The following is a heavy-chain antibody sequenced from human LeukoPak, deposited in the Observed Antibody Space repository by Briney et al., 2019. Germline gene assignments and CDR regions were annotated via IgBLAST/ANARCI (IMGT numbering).Heavy chain of an antibody. CDR1: GYTFTSYD. D-gene: IGHD3-22*01. CDR3: ARYAYYDSSGYYYGLDY. CDR2: MNPNSGNT. V-gene: IGHV1-8*01. Sequence: ASVKVSCKASGYTFTSYDINWVRQATGQGLEWMGWMNPNSGNTGYAQKFQGRVTMTRNTSISTAYMELSSLRSEDTAVYYCARYAYYDSSGYYYGLDYWGQGTLVTVSS. J-gene: IGHJ4*02.